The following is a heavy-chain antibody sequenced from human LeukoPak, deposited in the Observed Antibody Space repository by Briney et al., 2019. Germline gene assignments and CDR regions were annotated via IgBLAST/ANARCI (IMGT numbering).Heavy chain of an antibody. CDR3: ARTPFLDGYNHRGYFDY. J-gene: IGHJ4*02. Sequence: GGSLRLSCAASGFTFSSYWMSWVRQAPGKGLEWVANIKQDGSENYYVDSVKGRFTISRDNAKNSLYLQMNSLRAEDTAVYYCARTPFLDGYNHRGYFDYWGQGTLVTVSS. CDR2: IKQDGSEN. CDR1: GFTFSSYW. V-gene: IGHV3-7*01. D-gene: IGHD5-24*01.